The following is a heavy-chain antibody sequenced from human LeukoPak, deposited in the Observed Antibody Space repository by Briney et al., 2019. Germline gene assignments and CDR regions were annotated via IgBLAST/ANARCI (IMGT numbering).Heavy chain of an antibody. CDR3: ARANDILTGYYISRQYYYYMDV. V-gene: IGHV3-7*01. CDR2: IKQDGSEK. D-gene: IGHD3-9*01. J-gene: IGHJ6*03. CDR1: GFTFSSYW. Sequence: PGGSLRLSCAASGFTFSSYWMSWVRQAPGKGLEWVANIKQDGSEKYYVDSVKGRFTISRDNAKNSLYLQMNSLRAEDTAVYYCARANDILTGYYISRQYYYYMDVWGKGTTVTVSS.